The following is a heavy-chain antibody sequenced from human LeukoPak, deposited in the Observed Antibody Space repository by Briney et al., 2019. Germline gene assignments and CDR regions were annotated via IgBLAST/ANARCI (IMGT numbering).Heavy chain of an antibody. CDR2: ISGSGYST. V-gene: IGHV3-23*01. CDR3: AKAPYSSSWNLYFDT. CDR1: GFTFSNFA. Sequence: PGESLRLSCAASGFTFSNFAVSWVRQAPGKGLEWVSTISGSGYSTYYADSVKGRFTLSGDSSKNTLFLQMNSLRAEDTAVYYCAKAPYSSSWNLYFDTWGQGTLVTVSS. D-gene: IGHD6-13*01. J-gene: IGHJ4*02.